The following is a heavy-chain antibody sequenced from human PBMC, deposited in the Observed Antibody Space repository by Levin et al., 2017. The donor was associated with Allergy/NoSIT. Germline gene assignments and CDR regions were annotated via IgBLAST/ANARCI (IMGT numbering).Heavy chain of an antibody. CDR3: ARDNIPRLYYYYFGMDV. Sequence: PSETLSLTCAVYGGSFSGYYWSWIRQPPGKGLEWIGDINHSGSTNYNPSLKSRVTISVDTSKNQFSLKLSSVTAADTAVYYCARDNIPRLYYYYFGMDVWGQGTTVTVSS. CDR1: GGSFSGYY. D-gene: IGHD2-2*02. CDR2: INHSGST. V-gene: IGHV4-34*01. J-gene: IGHJ6*02.